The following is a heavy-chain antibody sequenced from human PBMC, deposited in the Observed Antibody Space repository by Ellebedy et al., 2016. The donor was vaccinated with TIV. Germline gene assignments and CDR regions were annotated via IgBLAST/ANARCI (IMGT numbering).Heavy chain of an antibody. D-gene: IGHD2-2*01. J-gene: IGHJ4*02. CDR1: EFAFETDW. CDR2: INQEGSDK. V-gene: IGHV3-7*01. CDR3: ARGGATSSRYWRN. Sequence: PGGSLRLSCAASEFAFETDWMTWVRQAPGKGLERVANINQEGSDKSYVDSVKGRFTIFRDNAKSSLYLQMNSLRAEDTAVYYCARGGATSSRYWRNWGQGALVTVSS.